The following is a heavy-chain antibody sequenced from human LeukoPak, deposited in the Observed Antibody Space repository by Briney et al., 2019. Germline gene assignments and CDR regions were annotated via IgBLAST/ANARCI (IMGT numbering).Heavy chain of an antibody. J-gene: IGHJ4*02. Sequence: GESLKISCKGSGYSFTSYWIGWVRQMPGKGLEWMGIIYPGDSDTRYSPSFQGQVTISADKSISTAYLQWSSLKASDTAMYYCARFGPRRGIVVVINPFFDYWGQGTLVTVSS. D-gene: IGHD3-22*01. CDR1: GYSFTSYW. CDR3: ARFGPRRGIVVVINPFFDY. CDR2: IYPGDSDT. V-gene: IGHV5-51*01.